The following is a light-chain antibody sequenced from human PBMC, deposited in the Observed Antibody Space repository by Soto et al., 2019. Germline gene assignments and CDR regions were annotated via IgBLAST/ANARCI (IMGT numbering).Light chain of an antibody. Sequence: EIVLTQSPATLSLSPGERATLSCRASQSVSSYLAWYQQKPGQAPRLLIYDASNRATGIPARFSGSGSGTGFTLTISSLEPEDFAVYYCQQRSNWSPTFGQGTKGEIK. CDR1: QSVSSY. J-gene: IGKJ1*01. CDR3: QQRSNWSPT. V-gene: IGKV3-11*01. CDR2: DAS.